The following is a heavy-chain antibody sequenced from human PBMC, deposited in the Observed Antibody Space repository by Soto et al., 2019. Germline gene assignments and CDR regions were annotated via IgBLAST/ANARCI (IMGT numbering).Heavy chain of an antibody. Sequence: SVKVSCKASGGTFSTFAISWVRQAPGQGLEWMGGIISIFGTTEYAQKFQGRVTIYADESTSTAYMELSSLRSDDTAVYFCATSGECGGDCSVYGMAVWG. CDR2: IISIFGTT. D-gene: IGHD2-21*02. J-gene: IGHJ6*02. CDR1: GGTFSTFA. CDR3: ATSGECGGDCSVYGMAV. V-gene: IGHV1-69*13.